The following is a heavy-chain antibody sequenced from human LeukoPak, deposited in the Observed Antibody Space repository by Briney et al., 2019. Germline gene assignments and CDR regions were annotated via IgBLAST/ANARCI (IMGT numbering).Heavy chain of an antibody. V-gene: IGHV1-8*01. CDR3: ARGPDRTYCGGDCYYYYYYYMDV. CDR2: MNPNSGNT. CDR1: GYTFTSYD. D-gene: IGHD2-21*02. Sequence: ASVKVSCKASGYTFTSYDINWVRQATGQGLEWMGWMNPNSGNTGYAQKFQGRVTMTRNTSISTAYMELSSLRSEDTAVYYCARGPDRTYCGGDCYYYYYYYMDVWGKGTTVTVSS. J-gene: IGHJ6*03.